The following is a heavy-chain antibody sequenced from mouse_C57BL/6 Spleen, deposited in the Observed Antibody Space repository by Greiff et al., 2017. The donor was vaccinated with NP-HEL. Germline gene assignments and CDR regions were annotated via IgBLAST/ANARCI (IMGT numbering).Heavy chain of an antibody. Sequence: QVQLKQPGTELVKPGASVKLSCKASGYTFTSYWMHWVKQRPGQGLEWIGNINPSNGGTNYNEKFKSKATLTVDKSSSTAYMQLSSLTSEDSAVYYCAREEPNWDWYFDVWGTGTTVTVSS. CDR2: INPSNGGT. CDR3: AREEPNWDWYFDV. CDR1: GYTFTSYW. D-gene: IGHD4-1*01. V-gene: IGHV1-53*01. J-gene: IGHJ1*03.